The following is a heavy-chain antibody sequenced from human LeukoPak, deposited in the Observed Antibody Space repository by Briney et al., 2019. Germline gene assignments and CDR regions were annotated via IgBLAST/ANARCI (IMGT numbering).Heavy chain of an antibody. CDR1: GGSINSGDYY. V-gene: IGHV4-39*01. Sequence: SETLSLTCTVSGGSINSGDYYWGWIRQPPGKGLEWIGSIYYSGNTYYNPSLKSRVTISVDTSKNQFSLKLSSVTAADTAVYYCARILSSSWYWDYWGQGTLVTVSS. J-gene: IGHJ4*02. CDR3: ARILSSSWYWDY. D-gene: IGHD6-13*01. CDR2: IYYSGNT.